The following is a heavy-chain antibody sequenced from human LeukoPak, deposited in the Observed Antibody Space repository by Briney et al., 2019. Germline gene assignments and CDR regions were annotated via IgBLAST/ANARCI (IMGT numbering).Heavy chain of an antibody. D-gene: IGHD3-10*02. CDR3: MLDVDV. Sequence: GGSLRLSRVVSGFRVSSNYMTWVRQAPGKGLEWVSLIYNGGGTYYADSVKGRFTISRDNSKNTVYLQMKSLRAEDTAMYYCMLDVDVWGKGTTVTVSS. CDR1: GFRVSSNY. CDR2: IYNGGGT. V-gene: IGHV3-53*01. J-gene: IGHJ6*04.